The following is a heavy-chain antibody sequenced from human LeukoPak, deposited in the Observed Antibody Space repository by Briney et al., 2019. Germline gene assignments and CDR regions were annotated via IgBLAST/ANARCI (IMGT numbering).Heavy chain of an antibody. J-gene: IGHJ6*03. V-gene: IGHV4-34*01. CDR2: INHSGST. CDR1: GGSFSGYY. CDR3: ARETSQKGAHYMDV. D-gene: IGHD3-16*01. Sequence: SETLSLTCAVYGGSFSGYYWSWIRQPPGKGLEWIGEINHSGSTNYNPSLRSRVTISVDTSKNQFSPKLSSVTAADTAVYYCARETSQKGAHYMDVWGKGTTITISS.